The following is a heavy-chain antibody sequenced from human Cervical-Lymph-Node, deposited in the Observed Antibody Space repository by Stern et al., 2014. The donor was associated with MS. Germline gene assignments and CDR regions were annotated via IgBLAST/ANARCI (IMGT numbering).Heavy chain of an antibody. Sequence: QVQLQESGPGLLKPSQTLSLTCAISGDSVSSNSAAWNWLRQSPSRGLEWLGRTCYRSKWYTDYAVSVRSRIVINPDTSKNQFSLQLNSGTSEDTAVFYCARAIAGNGGMDVWGQGTSVTVSS. CDR3: ARAIAGNGGMDV. J-gene: IGHJ6*02. CDR2: TCYRSKWYT. CDR1: GDSVSSNSAA. D-gene: IGHD1-1*01. V-gene: IGHV6-1*01.